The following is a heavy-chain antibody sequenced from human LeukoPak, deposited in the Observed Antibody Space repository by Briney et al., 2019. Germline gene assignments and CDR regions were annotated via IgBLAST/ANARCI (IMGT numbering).Heavy chain of an antibody. Sequence: GGSLRLSCAASVFTVSSNYMSWVRQAPGKGLEWVLVIYSGGSTYYADSVKGRFTISRDNSKNTLYLQMNSLRAEDTAVYYCARQYSYGYMDVWGQGTTVTVSS. CDR1: VFTVSSNY. CDR2: IYSGGST. V-gene: IGHV3-53*01. CDR3: ARQYSYGYMDV. D-gene: IGHD5-18*01. J-gene: IGHJ6*03.